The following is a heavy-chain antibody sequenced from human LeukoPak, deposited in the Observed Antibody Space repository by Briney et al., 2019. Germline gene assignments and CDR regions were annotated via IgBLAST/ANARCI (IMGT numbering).Heavy chain of an antibody. D-gene: IGHD3-10*01. CDR3: ARGPHGSGSSRPFDY. J-gene: IGHJ4*02. CDR1: GGSFSGYY. Sequence: PSETLSLTCAVYGGSFSGYYWSWIRQPPGKGLEWIGEINHSGSTNYNPSLKSRVTISVDTSKNQFSLKLSSVTAADTAVYYCARGPHGSGSSRPFDYWGQGTLVTVSP. V-gene: IGHV4-34*01. CDR2: INHSGST.